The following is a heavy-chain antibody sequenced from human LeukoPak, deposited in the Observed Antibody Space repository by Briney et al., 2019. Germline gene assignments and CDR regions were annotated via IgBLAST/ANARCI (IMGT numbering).Heavy chain of an antibody. V-gene: IGHV1-69*05. CDR2: IIPIFGTA. CDR3: ARSPLTYYYGSGVRYWFDP. Sequence: ASVKVSCKASGYTFTGYYMHWVRQAPGHGLEWMGRIIPIFGTANYAQKFQGRFTITTDESTSTAYMELSSLRSEDTAVYYCARSPLTYYYGSGVRYWFDPWGQGTLVTVSS. CDR1: GYTFTGYY. J-gene: IGHJ5*02. D-gene: IGHD3-10*01.